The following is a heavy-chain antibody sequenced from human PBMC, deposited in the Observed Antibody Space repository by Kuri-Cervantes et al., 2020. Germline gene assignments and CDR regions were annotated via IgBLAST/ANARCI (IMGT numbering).Heavy chain of an antibody. V-gene: IGHV4-34*01. D-gene: IGHD3-16*01. CDR1: GGSISSYY. J-gene: IGHJ6*03. CDR2: INHSGST. Sequence: SVTLSLTCTVSGGSISSYYWSWIRQPPGKGLEWIGEINHSGSTNYNPSLKTRVTISVDTSKNQFSLKLTSVTAADTAVYYCARELFGREGYYYYYMDVWGQGTTVTVSS. CDR3: ARELFGREGYYYYYMDV.